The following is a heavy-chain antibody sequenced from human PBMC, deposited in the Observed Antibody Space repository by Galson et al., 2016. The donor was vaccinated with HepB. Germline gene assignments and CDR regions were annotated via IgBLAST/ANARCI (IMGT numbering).Heavy chain of an antibody. D-gene: IGHD7-27*01. V-gene: IGHV3-74*01. CDR2: INSDGTST. J-gene: IGHJ4*02. Sequence: SLRLSCAASGFTFSSYWMHWVRQAPGKGLVWVSGINSDGTSTTYADSVKGRFTISRDNAKNTLYLQMNSLRAEDTAVYYCARDHLWAFDYWGQGTLVTVSS. CDR3: ARDHLWAFDY. CDR1: GFTFSSYW.